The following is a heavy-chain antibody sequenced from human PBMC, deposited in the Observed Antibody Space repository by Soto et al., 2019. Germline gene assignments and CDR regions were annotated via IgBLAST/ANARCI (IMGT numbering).Heavy chain of an antibody. CDR1: DGSISGLY. D-gene: IGHD1-1*01. CDR2: IYSRGTT. Sequence: QVQLQESGPGLVKPSETLSLTCSVSDGSISGLYWTWVRQPPGKGLEWIGWIYSRGTTNYKPSLKSRVSISVDTAKNQFSLKLNSVPAADTAIYYCARLRNHYFMEAWGKGTTVTVSS. J-gene: IGHJ6*03. V-gene: IGHV4-59*08. CDR3: ARLRNHYFMEA.